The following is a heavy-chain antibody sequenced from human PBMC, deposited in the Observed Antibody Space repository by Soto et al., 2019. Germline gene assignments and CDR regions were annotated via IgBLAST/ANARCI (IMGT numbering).Heavy chain of an antibody. CDR2: ISYXGRT. J-gene: IGHJ4*02. D-gene: IGHD1-1*01. Sequence: XXTLSLTCTVSRGSIISYYWSWIRQPPGKGLEWIXYISYXGRTNYNPYLXXRVPISVXXXKNKFSLTLSSVTAADTAVYYCARRYGYRFDYWGQETLVTVS. CDR1: RGSIISYY. V-gene: IGHV4-59*08. CDR3: ARRYGYRFDY.